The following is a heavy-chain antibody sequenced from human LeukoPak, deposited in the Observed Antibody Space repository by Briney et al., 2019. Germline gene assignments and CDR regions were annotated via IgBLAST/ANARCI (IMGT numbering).Heavy chain of an antibody. Sequence: GGSLRLSCAASGFTFSTYGMHWVRQAPGKGLDWVAFIWYDGNEKHYADSAKGRFTISRDNSQNTLYLHMSSLRSEDTAVYYCARGGVTMIVVVITEDAFDIWGQGTMVTVSS. D-gene: IGHD3-22*01. CDR2: IWYDGNEK. CDR3: ARGGVTMIVVVITEDAFDI. V-gene: IGHV3-30*02. CDR1: GFTFSTYG. J-gene: IGHJ3*02.